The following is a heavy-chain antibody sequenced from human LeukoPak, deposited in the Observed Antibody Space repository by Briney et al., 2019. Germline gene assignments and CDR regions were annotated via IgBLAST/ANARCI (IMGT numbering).Heavy chain of an antibody. J-gene: IGHJ4*02. V-gene: IGHV1-69*04. CDR3: ARDARGEMVTVELNS. Sequence: GSSVKVSCKASGGTFSSYAISWVRQAPGQGLEWMGRIIPIFGIANYAQKFQGRVTITADKSTSTAYMELSSLRSEDTAVYYCARDARGEMVTVELNSWGQGTLVTVSS. CDR1: GGTFSSYA. D-gene: IGHD5-24*01. CDR2: IIPIFGIA.